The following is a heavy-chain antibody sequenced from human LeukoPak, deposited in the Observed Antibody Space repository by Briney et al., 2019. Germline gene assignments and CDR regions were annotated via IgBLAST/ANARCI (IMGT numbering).Heavy chain of an antibody. V-gene: IGHV1-2*02. CDR3: AREQVYGSGLY. CDR1: GYTFTGYY. J-gene: IGHJ4*02. D-gene: IGHD3-10*01. CDR2: INPNSGGT. Sequence: SVKVSCKASGYTFTGYYMQWVRQALGQGLEWMGWINPNSGGTNYAQKFQGRVTMTRDTSISTAYMELSRLRSEDTAVYYCAREQVYGSGLYWGQGTLVTVSS.